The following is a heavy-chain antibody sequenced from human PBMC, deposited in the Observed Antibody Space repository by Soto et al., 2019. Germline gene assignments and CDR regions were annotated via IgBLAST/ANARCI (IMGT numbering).Heavy chain of an antibody. CDR3: AKPIWGSYGYTDYYYYYMDV. CDR2: ISGSGGST. Sequence: EVQLLESGGGLVQPGGSLRLSCTASGFTFSSYAMSWVRQAPGKGLEWVSAISGSGGSTYYADSVKGRFTISRDNSKNTLYLQMNSLRAEDTAVYYCAKPIWGSYGYTDYYYYYMDVWGKGTTVTVSS. D-gene: IGHD3-16*01. V-gene: IGHV3-23*01. J-gene: IGHJ6*03. CDR1: GFTFSSYA.